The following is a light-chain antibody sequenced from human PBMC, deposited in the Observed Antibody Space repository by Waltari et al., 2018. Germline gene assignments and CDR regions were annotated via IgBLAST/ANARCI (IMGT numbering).Light chain of an antibody. V-gene: IGLV3-1*01. CDR1: TVGNYD. J-gene: IGLJ2*01. CDR2: EDS. Sequence: SYDLTQPSSVSVAPGQTATITCSGRTVGNYDVTWYQKKTGLSPVLVIYEDSLRASGFPERFSGSNSANTATLIIREAQVVDEAEDYCQVWHSSTAVFGGGTKLTVL. CDR3: QVWHSSTAV.